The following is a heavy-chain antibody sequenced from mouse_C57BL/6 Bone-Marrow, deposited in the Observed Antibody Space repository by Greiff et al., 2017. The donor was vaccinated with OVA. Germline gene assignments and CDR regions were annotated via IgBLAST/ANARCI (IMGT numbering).Heavy chain of an antibody. V-gene: IGHV1-69*01. CDR1: GYTFTSYW. CDR3: ARGSYYSNSYAMDY. D-gene: IGHD2-5*01. Sequence: VQLQQPGAELVMPGASVKLSCKASGYTFTSYWMHWVKQRPGQGLAWIGEIDPSDSYTNYNQKFKGKSTLTVDKSSSTAYMQLSSLTSEDSAVYYCARGSYYSNSYAMDYWGQGTSVTVSS. CDR2: IDPSDSYT. J-gene: IGHJ4*01.